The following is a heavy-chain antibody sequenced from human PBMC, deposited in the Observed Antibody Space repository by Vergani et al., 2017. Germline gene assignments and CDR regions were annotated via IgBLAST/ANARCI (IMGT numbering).Heavy chain of an antibody. J-gene: IGHJ3*02. D-gene: IGHD3-3*01. CDR3: ARLGDGYYYHGFDI. Sequence: ELQHVPSGAEGKKPGESLKISCKGYGFSFSTYWIGWVRQMPGKGLEWMGRIFPGDSQIRSSLSFQGRVTISADKSISTAYLQWYSLQASDTAMYYCARLGDGYYYHGFDIWGQGTAVTVSS. CDR2: IFPGDSQI. CDR1: GFSFSTYW. V-gene: IGHV5-51*01.